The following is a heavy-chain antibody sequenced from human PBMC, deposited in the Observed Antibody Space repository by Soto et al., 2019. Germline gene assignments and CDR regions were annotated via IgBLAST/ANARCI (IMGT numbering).Heavy chain of an antibody. CDR1: GFTFSNAW. CDR3: TTRLEWPTNNWFDP. D-gene: IGHD3-3*01. CDR2: IKSKTDGGTT. Sequence: PGGSLRLSCAASGFTFSNAWMSWVRQAPGKGLEWVGRIKSKTDGGTTDYAAPVKGRFTISRDDSKNTLYLQMNSLKTEDTAVYYCTTRLEWPTNNWFDPWGQGTLVTVSS. J-gene: IGHJ5*02. V-gene: IGHV3-15*01.